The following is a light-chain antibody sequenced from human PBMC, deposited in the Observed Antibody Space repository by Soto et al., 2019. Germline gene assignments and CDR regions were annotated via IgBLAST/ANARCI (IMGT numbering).Light chain of an antibody. CDR3: QHYDTHSALT. V-gene: IGKV1-5*01. Sequence: DIQMTQSPSTLSASVGDRVTITCRVSQSISTWLAWYQQKPGKAPNLLIYDASSLESGVPSRFSGSGFGTEFTLTISSLQPDDFATYYCQHYDTHSALTFGGGTKVEIK. J-gene: IGKJ4*01. CDR2: DAS. CDR1: QSISTW.